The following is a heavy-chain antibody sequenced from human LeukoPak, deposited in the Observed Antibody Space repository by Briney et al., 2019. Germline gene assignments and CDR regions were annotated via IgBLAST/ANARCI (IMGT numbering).Heavy chain of an antibody. Sequence: PGGSLRLSCAASGFTFSSSAMSWVRQAPGKGLEWVSSISGSGDNTFYADSVKGRFTISRDSSKNTLYLRMNSLRAEDTAVYYCAKEDTAMVNLDYWGQGTLVTVSS. CDR1: GFTFSSSA. CDR3: AKEDTAMVNLDY. J-gene: IGHJ4*02. CDR2: ISGSGDNT. V-gene: IGHV3-23*01. D-gene: IGHD5-18*01.